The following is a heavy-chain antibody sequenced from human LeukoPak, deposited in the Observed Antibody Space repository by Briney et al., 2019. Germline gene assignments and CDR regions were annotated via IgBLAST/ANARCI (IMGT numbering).Heavy chain of an antibody. V-gene: IGHV3-21*01. Sequence: RTGGSLRLSCAASGFTFSSYSMNWVRQAPGKGLEWVSSISTSSSYIYYADSVKGRFTISRDNAKNSLYLQMNSLRAEDTAVYYCARDWADYYDSSGYFRAFDIWGQGTMVTVSS. D-gene: IGHD3-22*01. J-gene: IGHJ3*02. CDR1: GFTFSSYS. CDR3: ARDWADYYDSSGYFRAFDI. CDR2: ISTSSSYI.